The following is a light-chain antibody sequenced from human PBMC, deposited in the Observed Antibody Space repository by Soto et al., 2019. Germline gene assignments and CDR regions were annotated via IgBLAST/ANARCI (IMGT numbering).Light chain of an antibody. CDR2: TAS. CDR1: QSISRS. Sequence: DIQMSQTPSSLSASVGDRVTITCRATQSISRSLNWYQQKPGKAPKLLIYTASSLQSGVPSRFSGSGSGTDFILPISSLQPEDSASYYCQQSYSTFVTFGGGTKVDIK. V-gene: IGKV1-39*01. CDR3: QQSYSTFVT. J-gene: IGKJ4*01.